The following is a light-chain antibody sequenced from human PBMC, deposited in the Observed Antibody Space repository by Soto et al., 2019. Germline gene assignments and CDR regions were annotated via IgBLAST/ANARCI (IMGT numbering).Light chain of an antibody. J-gene: IGLJ1*01. CDR1: SSDVGGYNY. V-gene: IGLV2-14*03. CDR2: DVS. Sequence: QSALTQPASVSGSPGQSITISCTGTSSDVGGYNYVSWYQQHPGIAPKLMIYDVSNRPSGVSNRFSGSKSDNTASLTISGLQAEDEADYYCSSYTGSGTDVFGTGTKVTVL. CDR3: SSYTGSGTDV.